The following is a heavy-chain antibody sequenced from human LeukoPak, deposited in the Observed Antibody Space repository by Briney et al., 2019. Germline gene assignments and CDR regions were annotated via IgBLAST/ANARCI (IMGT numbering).Heavy chain of an antibody. CDR1: GGTFSSYA. D-gene: IGHD3-10*01. CDR3: ARNYGSGTGWFDP. Sequence: SVKVSCKASGGTFSSYAISWVRQAPGLGLEWMGRIIPIFGIANYAQKFQGRVTITADKSTSTAYMELSSLRSEDTAVYYCARNYGSGTGWFDPWGQGTLVTVSS. V-gene: IGHV1-69*04. CDR2: IIPIFGIA. J-gene: IGHJ5*02.